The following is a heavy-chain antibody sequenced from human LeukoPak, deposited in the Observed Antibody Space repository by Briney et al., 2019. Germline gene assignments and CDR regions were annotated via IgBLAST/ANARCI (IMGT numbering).Heavy chain of an antibody. Sequence: PGRSLRLSCAASGFTFDDYAMHWVRQAPGKGLEWVSGISWNSGSIGYADSVKGRFTISRDNAKNSLYLQMNSLGAEDTALYYCAKDPLVVVTSGAFDVWGQGKMVTVSS. V-gene: IGHV3-9*01. J-gene: IGHJ3*01. D-gene: IGHD3-22*01. CDR3: AKDPLVVVTSGAFDV. CDR2: ISWNSGSI. CDR1: GFTFDDYA.